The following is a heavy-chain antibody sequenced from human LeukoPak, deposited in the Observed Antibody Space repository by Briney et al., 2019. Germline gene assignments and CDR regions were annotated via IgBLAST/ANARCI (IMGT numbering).Heavy chain of an antibody. CDR3: ARDGGYCTNGVCSIYDY. CDR2: IYTSGNT. CDR1: GGSISSYY. D-gene: IGHD2-8*01. V-gene: IGHV4-4*07. J-gene: IGHJ4*02. Sequence: PSETLSLTCTVSGGSISSYYWSWIRQPAGKGLEWIGRIYTSGNTHYNPSLKSRVTMSVDTSKNQFSLKLSSETAADTAVYYCARDGGYCTNGVCSIYDYWGQGTLVTVSS.